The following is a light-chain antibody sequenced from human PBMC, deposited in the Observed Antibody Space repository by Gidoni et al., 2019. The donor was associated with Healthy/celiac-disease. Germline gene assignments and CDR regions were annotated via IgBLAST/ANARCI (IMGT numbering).Light chain of an antibody. J-gene: IGKJ1*01. CDR1: QSVSSN. CDR3: QQYNNWPPGPWT. Sequence: EIVMTQSPATLSVSPGERATLSCRASQSVSSNLAWYQQKPGRAPRLLIYGASTRATGIPARFSGSGSGTEFTLTISSLQSEDFAVYYCQQYNNWPPGPWTFGQGTKVEIK. CDR2: GAS. V-gene: IGKV3-15*01.